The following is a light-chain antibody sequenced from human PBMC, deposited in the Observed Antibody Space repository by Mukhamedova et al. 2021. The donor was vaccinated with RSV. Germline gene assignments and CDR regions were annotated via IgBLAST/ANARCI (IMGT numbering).Light chain of an antibody. CDR3: LVCDIRPVV. CDR1: DIVSIN. CDR2: RDS. J-gene: IGLJ2*01. V-gene: IGLV3-9*01. Sequence: GGSDIVSINVHWYQQKPGQAPVVVIHRDSNRPSGIPERFSGSNSGITATLPISLAQAPAEADFYCLVCDIRPVVFGGGTNLTV.